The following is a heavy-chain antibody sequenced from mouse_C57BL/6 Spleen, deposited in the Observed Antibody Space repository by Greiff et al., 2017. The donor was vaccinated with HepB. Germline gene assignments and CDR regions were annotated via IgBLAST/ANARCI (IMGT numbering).Heavy chain of an antibody. Sequence: QVQLKQPGAELVMPGASVKLSCKASGYTFTSSWMHWVKQRPGQGLEWIGEIDPSDSYTNYNQKFKGKSTLTVDKSSSTAYMQLSSLTSEDSAVYYCALITTGGVLYAMDYWGQGTSVTVSS. CDR1: GYTFTSSW. V-gene: IGHV1-69*01. J-gene: IGHJ4*01. CDR3: ALITTGGVLYAMDY. CDR2: IDPSDSYT. D-gene: IGHD1-2*01.